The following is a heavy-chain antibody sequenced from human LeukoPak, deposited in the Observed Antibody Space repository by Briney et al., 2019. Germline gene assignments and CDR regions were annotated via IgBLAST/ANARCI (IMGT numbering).Heavy chain of an antibody. J-gene: IGHJ4*02. Sequence: SETLSLTCTVSGGSINNYYWNWIRQPPGKGLEWIGYIYYTGNTNYNPSLKSRVTISVDTSQNQFSLKLSSVTAADTAVYYCATQILLCHYYWGQGTLVTVSS. CDR1: GGSINNYY. V-gene: IGHV4-59*08. D-gene: IGHD3-10*01. CDR3: ATQILLCHYY. CDR2: IYYTGNT.